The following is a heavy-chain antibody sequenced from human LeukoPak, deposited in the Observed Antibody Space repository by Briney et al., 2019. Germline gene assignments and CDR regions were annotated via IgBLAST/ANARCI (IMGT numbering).Heavy chain of an antibody. CDR1: GYTFSSYY. J-gene: IGHJ4*02. V-gene: IGHV1-2*06. D-gene: IGHD4-17*01. Sequence: ASVKVSCKASGYTFSSYYMHWVRQAPGQGLEWMGRINPNSGGTNYAQKFQGRVTMTRDTSISTAYMELSRLRSDDTAVYYCARWATVTTFGDYWGQGTLVTVSS. CDR2: INPNSGGT. CDR3: ARWATVTTFGDY.